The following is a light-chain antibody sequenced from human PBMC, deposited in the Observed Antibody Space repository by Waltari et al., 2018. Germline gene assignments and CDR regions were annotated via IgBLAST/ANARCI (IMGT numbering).Light chain of an antibody. CDR1: QGISSY. CDR3: QQVNSYPFT. CDR2: AGS. J-gene: IGKJ3*01. V-gene: IGKV1-9*01. Sequence: CRDSQGISSYFARYEQKPGKAPMLLIYAGSTLLNGVPSRFSGSGFGTDFTLSISSLQPEDFAAYYCQQVNSYPFTFGPGTTVDIK.